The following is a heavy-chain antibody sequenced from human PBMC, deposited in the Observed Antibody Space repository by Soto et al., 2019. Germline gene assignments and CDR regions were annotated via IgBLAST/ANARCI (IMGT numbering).Heavy chain of an antibody. J-gene: IGHJ4*02. V-gene: IGHV3-7*05. CDR3: ARDDRTGYYDY. D-gene: IGHD3-22*01. CDR2: IKEDGSQK. Sequence: PGGSLRLSCAASGFSFCNYWMSWVRQAPGKGLEWVGNIKEDGSQKQYVDSVEGRFIISRDDAKNLLYLQMNSLRVDDTAVFYCARDDRTGYYDYWGQGTQVTVSS. CDR1: GFSFCNYW.